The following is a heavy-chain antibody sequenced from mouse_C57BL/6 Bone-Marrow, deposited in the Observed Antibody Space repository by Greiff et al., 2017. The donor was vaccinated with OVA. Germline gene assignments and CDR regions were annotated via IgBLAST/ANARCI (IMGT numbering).Heavy chain of an antibody. D-gene: IGHD2-3*01. CDR1: GYTFTSYW. J-gene: IGHJ3*01. V-gene: IGHV1-64*01. CDR2: IHPNSGST. CDR3: ARSRWLLRRTWLAY. Sequence: VQLQQPGAELVKPGASVKLSCKASGYTFTSYWMHWVKQRPGQGLEWIGMIHPNSGSTNYNEKFKSKATLTVDKSSSTAYMQLSSLTSEDSAVYYCARSRWLLRRTWLAYWGQGTLVTVSA.